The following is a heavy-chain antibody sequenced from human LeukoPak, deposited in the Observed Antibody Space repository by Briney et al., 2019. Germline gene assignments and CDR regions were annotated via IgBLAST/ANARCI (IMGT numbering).Heavy chain of an antibody. Sequence: PGGSLRLSCAASGFTFSTHSINWVRQAPGKGLEWVSSISYSSTYIYYADSVKGRFTISRDNAKNSLYLQMNSLRAEDTAVYYCARGKTGTNDAFDIWGLGTMVTVSS. J-gene: IGHJ3*02. CDR2: ISYSSTYI. CDR1: GFTFSTHS. D-gene: IGHD1-7*01. CDR3: ARGKTGTNDAFDI. V-gene: IGHV3-21*01.